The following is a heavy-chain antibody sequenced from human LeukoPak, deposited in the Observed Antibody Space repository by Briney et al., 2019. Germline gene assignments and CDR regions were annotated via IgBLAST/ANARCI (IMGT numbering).Heavy chain of an antibody. CDR3: ARDRGYGYLFDY. V-gene: IGHV3-74*01. CDR1: GFTFSTYW. Sequence: PGGSLRLSCAASGFTFSTYWMHWVRQATGEGLVWVSRINNDGSTTSYADSVKGRFTISRDNAKNTLYLQMNSLRAEDTAVYYCARDRGYGYLFDYWGQGTLVTVSS. J-gene: IGHJ4*02. CDR2: INNDGSTT. D-gene: IGHD5-18*01.